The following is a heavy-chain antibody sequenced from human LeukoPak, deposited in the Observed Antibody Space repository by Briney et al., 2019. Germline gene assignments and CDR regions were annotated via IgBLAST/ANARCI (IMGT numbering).Heavy chain of an antibody. D-gene: IGHD6-13*01. CDR3: ASDGIAVDRGIGYFDY. J-gene: IGHJ4*02. Sequence: GGALRLSCTASGFTFSSYPMYWVRQAPGKGLEWVSAISGDGKSTYYAESMKGRFTLSRDNSKDTLYLQMNSLRAEDTALYYCASDGIAVDRGIGYFDYWGQGTLVTVSS. CDR2: ISGDGKST. CDR1: GFTFSSYP. V-gene: IGHV3-23*01.